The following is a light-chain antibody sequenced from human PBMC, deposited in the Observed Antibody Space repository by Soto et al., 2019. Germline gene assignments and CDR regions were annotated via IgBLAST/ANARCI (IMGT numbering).Light chain of an antibody. V-gene: IGKV3-15*01. J-gene: IGKJ3*01. Sequence: EIVMTQSPATLSVSPGERATLSCRASQSVVSHLAWYQQRPGQAPRLLIYGASYRATGIPARFSGSGSGTDFTLIISSLQSEDFAVYYCQQYDNWPPFTFGPGTKVDIK. CDR3: QQYDNWPPFT. CDR1: QSVVSH. CDR2: GAS.